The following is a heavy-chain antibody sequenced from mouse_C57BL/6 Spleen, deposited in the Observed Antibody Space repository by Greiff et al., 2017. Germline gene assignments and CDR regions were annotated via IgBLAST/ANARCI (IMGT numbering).Heavy chain of an antibody. Sequence: EVHLVESGGGLVKPGGSLKLSCAASGFTFSDYGMHWVRQAPEKGLEWVAYISSGSSTIYYADTVKGRFTISRDNAKNTLFLQMTSLRSEDTAMYYCARGITTVPNWYFDVWGTGTTVTVSS. CDR2: ISSGSSTI. V-gene: IGHV5-17*01. D-gene: IGHD1-1*01. CDR3: ARGITTVPNWYFDV. J-gene: IGHJ1*03. CDR1: GFTFSDYG.